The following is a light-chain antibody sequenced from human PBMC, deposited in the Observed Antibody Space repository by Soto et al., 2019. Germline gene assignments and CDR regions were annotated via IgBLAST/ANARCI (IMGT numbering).Light chain of an antibody. J-gene: IGLJ1*01. V-gene: IGLV2-14*01. CDR2: EVS. CDR1: NSDVGGYNY. Sequence: QSVLTQPASVSGSPGQSITISCTGTNSDVGGYNYVSWYQQHPGKAPKLMIYEVSNRPSGVSNRFSGSKSGNTASLTISGLQAEDEADYYCSSYTSSRTFYVFGTGTKVTVL. CDR3: SSYTSSRTFYV.